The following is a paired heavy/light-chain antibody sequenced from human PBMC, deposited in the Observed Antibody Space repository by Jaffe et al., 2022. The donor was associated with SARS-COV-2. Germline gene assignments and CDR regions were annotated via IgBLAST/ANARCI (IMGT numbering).Heavy chain of an antibody. J-gene: IGHJ3*01. Sequence: QVHLQESGPGLVKPSETLSLTCTVSGGSLNSNYWSWIRQLPGRGLEWIGYFHSVGSTNYNPSLKSRVTISVDTSENQFSLRLNSVTADDTAVYFCARGLVACRGDSCAHTDALDVWGQGTRVTVSS. CDR2: FHSVGST. D-gene: IGHD2-15*01. CDR3: ARGLVACRGDSCAHTDALDV. V-gene: IGHV4-59*01. CDR1: GGSLNSNY.
Light chain of an antibody. V-gene: IGKV4-1*01. CDR2: WAS. CDR1: QTVLYSSINENY. J-gene: IGKJ2*02. CDR3: QQCYSSPST. Sequence: DIVMTQSPDSLAVSLGERATIYCTSSQTVLYSSINENYLAWYQQKPGQPPKLLIYWASTRASGVPDRFSGSGSETNFTLTISSLQAEDVAVYYCQQCYSSPSTFGQGTRLEIK.